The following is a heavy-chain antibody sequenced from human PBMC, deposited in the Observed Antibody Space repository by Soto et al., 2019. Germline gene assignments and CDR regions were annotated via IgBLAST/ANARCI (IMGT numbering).Heavy chain of an antibody. V-gene: IGHV3-30*18. CDR3: AKDQPVLRFLEWLPNSAGMDV. D-gene: IGHD3-3*01. Sequence: QVQLVESGGGVVQPGRSLRLSCAASGFTFSSYGMHWVRQAPGKGLEWVAVISYDGSNKYYADSVKGRFTISRDNSKNTLYLQMNSLRGEDTAVYYCAKDQPVLRFLEWLPNSAGMDVWGQGTTVTVSS. CDR2: ISYDGSNK. CDR1: GFTFSSYG. J-gene: IGHJ6*02.